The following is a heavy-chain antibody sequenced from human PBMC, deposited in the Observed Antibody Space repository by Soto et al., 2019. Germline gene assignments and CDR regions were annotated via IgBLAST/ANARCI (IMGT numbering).Heavy chain of an antibody. J-gene: IGHJ3*01. CDR2: LYDLDGS. CDR3: ATWHEREHAYDV. D-gene: IGHD1-1*01. Sequence: EVQLVESGGGLVQPGGSLKVSCAASGFTFSGSAMHWVRQAPGKGLEWVSALYDLDGSFYAASVKGRFTTSSDSSKTTVYLQMNDLRPDDTAVYYCATWHEREHAYDVWGQGTTVTVSS. V-gene: IGHV3-53*01. CDR1: GFTFSGSA.